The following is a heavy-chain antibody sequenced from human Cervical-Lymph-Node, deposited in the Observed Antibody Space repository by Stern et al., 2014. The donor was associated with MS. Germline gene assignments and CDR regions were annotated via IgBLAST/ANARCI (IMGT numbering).Heavy chain of an antibody. J-gene: IGHJ5*02. CDR3: ALSSETSDRWYSLGYDL. CDR1: GGTFSKFP. V-gene: IGHV1-69*01. CDR2: IFPVFGTP. Sequence: QVQLVESEAEVTKPGSSVKVSCKASGGTFSKFPSSWVRQAPGQGLEWMVGIFPVFGTPTYAQEFRGRVTITADVSTSTVYMELSSLRSDDTAVYYCALSSETSDRWYSLGYDLWGQGTLVTVSS. D-gene: IGHD6-13*01.